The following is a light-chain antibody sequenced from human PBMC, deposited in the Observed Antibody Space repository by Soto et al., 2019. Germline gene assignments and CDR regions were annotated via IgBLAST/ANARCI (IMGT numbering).Light chain of an antibody. V-gene: IGLV2-11*01. Sequence: QSVLTQPPSVSGSPGQSVTISCTGTSSDVGGYDYVSWYQQHPGKAPKLLIYDVTKRPSGVPDRFSGSKSGNTASLTVSGLQAADEADYFCKSYAGSNTYVFGSGTKATVL. CDR1: SSDVGGYDY. CDR2: DVT. CDR3: KSYAGSNTYV. J-gene: IGLJ1*01.